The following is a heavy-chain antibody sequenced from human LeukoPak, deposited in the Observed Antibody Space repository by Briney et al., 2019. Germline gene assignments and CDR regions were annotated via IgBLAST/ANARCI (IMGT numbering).Heavy chain of an antibody. CDR2: INPNTGGT. CDR3: ARDLRYSSSWDVDY. Sequence: ASVKVSSKASGYTFTDYSIHWVRQAPGRGLEWMGWINPNTGGTNYAQKFQGRVTMTRDTSIRTAYMELSRLTSDDTAVYYCARDLRYSSSWDVDYWGQGTLVTVSS. J-gene: IGHJ4*02. CDR1: GYTFTDYS. V-gene: IGHV1-2*02. D-gene: IGHD6-13*01.